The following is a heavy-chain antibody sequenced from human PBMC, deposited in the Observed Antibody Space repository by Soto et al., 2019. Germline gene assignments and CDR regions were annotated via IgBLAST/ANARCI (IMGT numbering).Heavy chain of an antibody. J-gene: IGHJ4*02. CDR3: ANPIPKTGTTFGF. CDR1: VFTFSNFA. CDR2: ISGSGDDT. D-gene: IGHD1-1*01. V-gene: IGHV3-23*01. Sequence: HPGGSLRLSCVASVFTFSNFAMAWVRQAPGEGLEWVSAISGSGDDTFYADSMKGRFTISRDNSKDTLYLQINSLRAEDTAVYYCANPIPKTGTTFGFWGQGTLVTVSS.